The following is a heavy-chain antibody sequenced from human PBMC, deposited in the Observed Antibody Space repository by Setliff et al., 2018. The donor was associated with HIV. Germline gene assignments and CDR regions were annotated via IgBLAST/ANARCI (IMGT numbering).Heavy chain of an antibody. CDR1: GYTFTSND. CDR3: ARGRYCTTLSCPYYFDY. Sequence: ASVKGSCKASGYTFTSNDINWVRQATGQGLEWMGWINPNSGNTGYAQKFQGRVTMTRNTSISTVYMELNSLRSEDTAVYYCARGRYCTTLSCPYYFDYWGQGTLVTV. J-gene: IGHJ4*02. CDR2: INPNSGNT. D-gene: IGHD2-8*01. V-gene: IGHV1-8*02.